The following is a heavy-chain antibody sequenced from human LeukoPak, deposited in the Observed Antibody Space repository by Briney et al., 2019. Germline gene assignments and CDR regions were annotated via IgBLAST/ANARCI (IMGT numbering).Heavy chain of an antibody. CDR1: GGTFSSYA. Sequence: GASVKVSCKASGGTFSSYAISWVRQAPGQRLEWMGGIIPIFGTTNYAQKFQDRVTITADKSTSTAYMELSSLRSEDTAVYYCARVVGLTGYSSSWYSGYYYYMDVWGKGTTVTVSS. V-gene: IGHV1-69*06. CDR2: IIPIFGTT. D-gene: IGHD6-13*01. CDR3: ARVVGLTGYSSSWYSGYYYYMDV. J-gene: IGHJ6*03.